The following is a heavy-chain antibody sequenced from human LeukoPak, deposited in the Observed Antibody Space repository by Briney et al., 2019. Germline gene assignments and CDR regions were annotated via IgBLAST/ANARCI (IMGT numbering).Heavy chain of an antibody. Sequence: PSETLSLTCTVSGGSISSSSYYWAWIRQPPGKGLEWIGSIYYSGSTNYNPSLKSRVTMSVDTSKNQFSLKLSSVTAADTAVYYCARERGFDYGSGSYLDYWGQGTLVTVSS. CDR3: ARERGFDYGSGSYLDY. V-gene: IGHV4-39*07. D-gene: IGHD3-10*01. J-gene: IGHJ4*02. CDR2: IYYSGST. CDR1: GGSISSSSYY.